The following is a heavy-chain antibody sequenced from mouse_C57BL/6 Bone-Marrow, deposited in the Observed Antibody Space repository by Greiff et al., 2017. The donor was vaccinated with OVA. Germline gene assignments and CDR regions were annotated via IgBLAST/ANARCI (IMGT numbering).Heavy chain of an antibody. CDR3: ARSWVYYYGRVYFDY. Sequence: SDAELVKPGASVKISCKVSGYTFTDHTIHWMKQRPEQGLEWIGYIYPRDGSTKYNEKFKGKATLTADKSSSTAYMKLNSLTSEDSAVYFCARSWVYYYGRVYFDYWGQGTTLTVSS. D-gene: IGHD1-1*01. V-gene: IGHV1-78*01. CDR2: IYPRDGST. J-gene: IGHJ2*01. CDR1: GYTFTDHT.